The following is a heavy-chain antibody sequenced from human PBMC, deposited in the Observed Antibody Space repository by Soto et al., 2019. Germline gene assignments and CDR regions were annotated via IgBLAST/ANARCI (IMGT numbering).Heavy chain of an antibody. D-gene: IGHD2-8*02. Sequence: EVQLVQSGAEVKKPGESLRISCKGYGFTFTRHWISWVRQMPGGGLEWMGKIDPSDSYTNYSPSFQGHVTISADQSINTAYRQWSGLPASDTAMYYCARSLAYCTGGTCYKGYGMDVWGQGTTVIVSS. CDR3: ARSLAYCTGGTCYKGYGMDV. CDR2: IDPSDSYT. CDR1: GFTFTRHW. J-gene: IGHJ6*01. V-gene: IGHV5-10-1*03.